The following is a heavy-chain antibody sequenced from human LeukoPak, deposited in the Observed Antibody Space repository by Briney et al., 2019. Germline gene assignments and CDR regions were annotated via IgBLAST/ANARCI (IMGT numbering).Heavy chain of an antibody. D-gene: IGHD3-22*01. V-gene: IGHV4-34*01. Sequence: SETLSLTCAVHGGSFSGYYWSWIRQPPRKGLEWIGEINHSGSTNYNPSLKSRVTISVDTSKNQFSLKLSSVTAADTAVYYCALRDSSGYYPDYWGQGTLVTVSS. CDR3: ALRDSSGYYPDY. CDR1: GGSFSGYY. CDR2: INHSGST. J-gene: IGHJ4*02.